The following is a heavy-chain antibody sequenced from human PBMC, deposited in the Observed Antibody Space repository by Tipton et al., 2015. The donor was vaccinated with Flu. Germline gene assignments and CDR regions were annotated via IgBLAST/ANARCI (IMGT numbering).Heavy chain of an antibody. CDR1: GYTFSNDW. CDR3: ATNYDYYALAL. J-gene: IGHJ6*02. V-gene: IGHV5-51*03. CDR2: IFPGDPNT. Sequence: QSGAEVKKAGESLKISCKGSGYTFSNDWIGWVRQRPGKGLEWMGIIFPGDPNTKYSPSFQGQVTISADKSISTAYLQWSSLKASDTAMYFCATNYDYYALALWGQGTTVTVSS.